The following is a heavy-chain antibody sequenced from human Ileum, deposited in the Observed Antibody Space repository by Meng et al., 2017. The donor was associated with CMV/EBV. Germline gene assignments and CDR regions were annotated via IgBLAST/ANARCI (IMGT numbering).Heavy chain of an antibody. CDR2: MYYSGST. Sequence: CTVSGVYISSAGYYLSWIRHHPGKGLEWIGYMYYSGSTYYNPSLKSRVTISLDTSKNEFSLKLSSVIAADTAVYYCARRVPGLHYFDYWGQGSLVTVSS. V-gene: IGHV4-31*03. CDR3: ARRVPGLHYFDY. J-gene: IGHJ4*02. CDR1: GVYISSAGYY.